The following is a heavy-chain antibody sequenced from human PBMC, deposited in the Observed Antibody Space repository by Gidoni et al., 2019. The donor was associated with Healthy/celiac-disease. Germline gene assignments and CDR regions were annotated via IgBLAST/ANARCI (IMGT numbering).Heavy chain of an antibody. J-gene: IGHJ4*02. CDR1: GFTFGDYS. D-gene: IGHD3-16*02. CDR3: ARGIATTVGGFIGH. CDR2: ISSSGSTI. Sequence: EVQVVESGGGLVQPGGSLRLSCAVSGFTFGDYSMSWVRQAPGKGLEWVSYISSSGSTIYYADSVKGRFTISRDNAKNSLYLQMNSLRAEDTAVYYCARGIATTVGGFIGHWGQGTLVTVSS. V-gene: IGHV3-48*01.